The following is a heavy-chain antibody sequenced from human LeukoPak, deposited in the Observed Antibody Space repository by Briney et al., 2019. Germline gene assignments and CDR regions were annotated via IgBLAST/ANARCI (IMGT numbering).Heavy chain of an antibody. D-gene: IGHD2-21*01. V-gene: IGHV4-39*01. J-gene: IGHJ4*02. CDR3: ARGETLYFFDY. CDR1: GGSISSYY. Sequence: SETLSLTCTVSGGSISSYYWGWIRQPPGKGLEWIGSIYYSGSTYYNPSLKSRVTISVDTSKNQFSLKLSSVTAADTAVYYCARGETLYFFDYWGQGTLVTVSS. CDR2: IYYSGST.